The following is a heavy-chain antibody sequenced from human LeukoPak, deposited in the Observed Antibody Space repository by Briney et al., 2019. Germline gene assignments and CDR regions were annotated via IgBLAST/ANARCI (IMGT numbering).Heavy chain of an antibody. Sequence: GGSLRLSCAASGFTFSSYWMSWVRQAPGKGLEWVANIKQDGSEKYYVDSVKGRFTISRDNAKNSLYLQMNSLRAEDTAVYYCARVAAPGYYGMDVWGQGTTVTVSS. CDR2: IKQDGSEK. V-gene: IGHV3-7*01. CDR3: ARVAAPGYYGMDV. CDR1: GFTFSSYW. D-gene: IGHD3-10*01. J-gene: IGHJ6*02.